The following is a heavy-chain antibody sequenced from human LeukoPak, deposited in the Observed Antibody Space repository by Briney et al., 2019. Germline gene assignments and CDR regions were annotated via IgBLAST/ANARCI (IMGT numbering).Heavy chain of an antibody. CDR1: GFTFSSYA. CDR3: ARTSYWFDP. J-gene: IGHJ5*02. Sequence: GGPLRLSCAASGFTFSSYAMSWVRQAPGKGLEWVANIKQDGSEKYYVDSVKGRFTISRDNAKNSLYLQMNSLRAEDTAVYYCARTSYWFDPWGQGTLVTVSS. CDR2: IKQDGSEK. V-gene: IGHV3-7*01.